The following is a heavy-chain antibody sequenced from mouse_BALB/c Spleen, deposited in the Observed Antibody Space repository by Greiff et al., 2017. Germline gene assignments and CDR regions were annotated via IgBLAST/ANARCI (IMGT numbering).Heavy chain of an antibody. CDR3: TRDGLGSWFAY. J-gene: IGHJ3*01. Sequence: LQQPGSELVRPGASVKLSCKASGYTFTSYWMHWVKQRPGQGLEWIGNIYPGSGSTNYDEKFKSKATLTVDTSSSTAYMQLSSLTSEDSAVYYCTRDGLGSWFAYWGQGTLVTVSA. CDR2: IYPGSGST. CDR1: GYTFTSYW. D-gene: IGHD4-1*01. V-gene: IGHV1S22*01.